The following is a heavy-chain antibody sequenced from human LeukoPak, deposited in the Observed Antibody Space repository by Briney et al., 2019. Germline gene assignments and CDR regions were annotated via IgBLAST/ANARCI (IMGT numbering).Heavy chain of an antibody. CDR3: ARLVRGFTYGFDTGFDY. CDR1: GGSISSYY. J-gene: IGHJ4*02. D-gene: IGHD5-18*01. Sequence: PSETLSLTCTVSGGSISSYYWSWIRQPPGKVLEWIGYIYYSGSTNYNPSLKSRVTISVDTSKNQFSLKLSSVTAADTAVYYCARLVRGFTYGFDTGFDYWGQGTLVTVSS. CDR2: IYYSGST. V-gene: IGHV4-59*01.